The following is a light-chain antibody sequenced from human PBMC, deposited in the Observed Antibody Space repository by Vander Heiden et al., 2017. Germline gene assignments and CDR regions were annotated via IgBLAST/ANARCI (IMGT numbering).Light chain of an antibody. V-gene: IGKV1-39*01. J-gene: IGKJ1*01. CDR2: AAS. CDR3: QQSDSTLSRT. Sequence: DIQMTQSPSSLSASVGDRVTITCRASQSISSYLNWYQQKPGKAPKLLIYAASSLQSGVPSRFSGSGYGTDFTLTISSLQPEDFAPYYCQQSDSTLSRTFGQGTKVEIK. CDR1: QSISSY.